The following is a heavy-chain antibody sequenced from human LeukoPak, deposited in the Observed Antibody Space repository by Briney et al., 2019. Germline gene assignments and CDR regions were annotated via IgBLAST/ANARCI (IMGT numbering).Heavy chain of an antibody. CDR1: GGSISSSSYY. J-gene: IGHJ5*02. CDR2: INHSGST. V-gene: IGHV4-39*07. D-gene: IGHD3-9*01. CDR3: ARGGLRYFDWLYNWFDP. Sequence: NTSETLSLTCTVSGGSISSSSYYWGRIRQPPGKGLEWIGEINHSGSTNYNPSLKSRVTISVDTSKNQFSLKLSSVTAADTAVYYCARGGLRYFDWLYNWFDPWGQGTLVTVSS.